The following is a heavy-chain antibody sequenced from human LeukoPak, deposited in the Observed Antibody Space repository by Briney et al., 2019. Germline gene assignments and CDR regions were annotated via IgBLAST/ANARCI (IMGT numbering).Heavy chain of an antibody. CDR2: IIPIFGTA. CDR3: ARGHHYYDSSGYYDY. V-gene: IGHV1-69*06. CDR1: GGTFSSYA. Sequence: SVKVSCKASGGTFSSYAISWVRQAPGQGLEWMGGIIPIFGTANYAQKFQGRVTITADKSTSTAYMELSSLRSEDTAVYYCARGHHYYDSSGYYDYWGQGTLVTVSS. D-gene: IGHD3-22*01. J-gene: IGHJ4*02.